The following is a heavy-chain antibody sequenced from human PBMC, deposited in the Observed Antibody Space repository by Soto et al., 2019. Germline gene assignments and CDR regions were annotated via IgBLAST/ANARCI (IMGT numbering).Heavy chain of an antibody. Sequence: QVQLQESGPGLVKPSQTLSLTCTVSGGSISSGGYYWSWICQHPGKGLEWIGYIYYSGSTYYNPSLKSRVTISVDTSKNQFSLKLSSVTAADTAVYYCARVRDGLDLYYYYGMDVWGQGTTVTVSS. V-gene: IGHV4-31*03. D-gene: IGHD3-16*01. J-gene: IGHJ6*02. CDR2: IYYSGST. CDR3: ARVRDGLDLYYYYGMDV. CDR1: GGSISSGGYY.